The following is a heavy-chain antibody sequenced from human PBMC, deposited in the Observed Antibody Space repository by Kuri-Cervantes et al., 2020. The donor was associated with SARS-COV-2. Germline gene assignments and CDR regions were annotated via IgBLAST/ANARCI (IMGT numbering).Heavy chain of an antibody. V-gene: IGHV4-39*01. CDR3: ARLFSPWSVVGDY. D-gene: IGHD1-1*01. Sequence: SETLSLTCTVSGDSISSSSYYWGWTRQPPGKGLEWIGTIYYSGSTDYNPSLKSRVTISVDTSKNQFSLKLRSVTATDTAVYYCARLFSPWSVVGDYWGQGTLVTVSS. CDR2: IYYSGST. J-gene: IGHJ4*02. CDR1: GDSISSSSYY.